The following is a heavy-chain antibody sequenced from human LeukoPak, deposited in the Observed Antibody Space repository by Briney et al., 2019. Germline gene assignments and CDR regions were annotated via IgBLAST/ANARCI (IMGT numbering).Heavy chain of an antibody. Sequence: SETLSLTCAVYGGSFSGYYWSWIRQPPGKGLEWIGEINHSGSTNYNPSLKSRVAISVDTSKNQFSLKLSSVTAADTAVYYCARGGYYGSGNDFRFDPWGQGTLVTVSS. CDR3: ARGGYYGSGNDFRFDP. CDR2: INHSGST. CDR1: GGSFSGYY. D-gene: IGHD3-10*01. J-gene: IGHJ5*02. V-gene: IGHV4-34*01.